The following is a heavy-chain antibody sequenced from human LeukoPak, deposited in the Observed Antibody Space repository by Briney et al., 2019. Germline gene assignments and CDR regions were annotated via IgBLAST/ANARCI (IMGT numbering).Heavy chain of an antibody. J-gene: IGHJ4*02. V-gene: IGHV1-2*02. CDR3: AREGNYRGDY. D-gene: IGHD1-7*01. CDR1: GYTFTSYG. CDR2: ISPNSGGT. Sequence: ASVKVSCKASGYTFTSYGISWVRQAPGQGLEWMGWISPNSGGTNYAQKFQGRVTMTRDTSISTAYMELSRLRSDDTAVYYCAREGNYRGDYWGQGTLVTVSS.